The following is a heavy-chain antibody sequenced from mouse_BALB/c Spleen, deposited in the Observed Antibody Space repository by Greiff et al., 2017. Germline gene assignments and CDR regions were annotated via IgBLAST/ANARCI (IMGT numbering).Heavy chain of an antibody. CDR1: GFTFSSYT. Sequence: EVKVEESGGGLVQPGGSLKLSCAASGFTFSSYTMSWVRQTPEKRLEWVAYISNGGGSTYYPDTVKGRFTISRDNAKNTLYLQMSSLKSEDTAMYYCASYYRYWYFDVWGAGTTVTVSS. CDR2: ISNGGGST. J-gene: IGHJ1*01. D-gene: IGHD2-14*01. CDR3: ASYYRYWYFDV. V-gene: IGHV5-12-2*01.